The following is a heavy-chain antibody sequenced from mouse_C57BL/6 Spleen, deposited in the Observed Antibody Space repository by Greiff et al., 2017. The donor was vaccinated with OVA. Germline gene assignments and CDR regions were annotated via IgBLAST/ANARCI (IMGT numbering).Heavy chain of an antibody. V-gene: IGHV3-1*01. Sequence: EVKLLESGPGMVKPSQSLSLSCTVTGYSITSGYDWHLIRHFPENKLECMGYISYSGSTNYNPSLKSRTSITHDTSENPVFLKLNSEMTEDTATYDCAGRDIQYYGSSYWYFDVWGTGTTVTVSS. D-gene: IGHD1-1*01. CDR2: ISYSGST. J-gene: IGHJ1*03. CDR3: AGRDIQYYGSSYWYFDV. CDR1: GYSITSGYD.